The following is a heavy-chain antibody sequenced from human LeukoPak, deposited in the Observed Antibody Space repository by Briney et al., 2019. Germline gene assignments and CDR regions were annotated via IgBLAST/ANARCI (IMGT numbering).Heavy chain of an antibody. D-gene: IGHD3-22*01. CDR1: GFTFSSYS. Sequence: PGGSVRLSCAASGFTFSSYSMNWVRQAPGKGLEWVSSISSSSSYIYYADSVKGRFTISRDNAKNSLYPQMNSLRAEDTAVYYCARRMGPYDSSGYSNYWGQGTLVTVSS. J-gene: IGHJ4*02. CDR3: ARRMGPYDSSGYSNY. V-gene: IGHV3-21*01. CDR2: ISSSSSYI.